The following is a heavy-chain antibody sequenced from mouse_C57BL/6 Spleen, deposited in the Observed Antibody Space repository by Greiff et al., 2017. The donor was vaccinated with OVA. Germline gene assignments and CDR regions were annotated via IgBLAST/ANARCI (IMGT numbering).Heavy chain of an antibody. V-gene: IGHV5-4*01. CDR1: GFTFSSYA. Sequence: EVQGVESGGGLVKPGGSLKLSCAASGFTFSSYAMSWVRQTPEKRLEWVATISDGGSYTYYPDNVKGRFTISRDNAKNNLYLQMSHLKSEDTAMYYCARGRLDFDYWGQGTTLTVSS. CDR3: ARGRLDFDY. CDR2: ISDGGSYT. J-gene: IGHJ2*01. D-gene: IGHD2-2*01.